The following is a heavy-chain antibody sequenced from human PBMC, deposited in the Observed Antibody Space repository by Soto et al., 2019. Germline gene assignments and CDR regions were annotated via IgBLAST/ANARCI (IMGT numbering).Heavy chain of an antibody. J-gene: IGHJ6*02. CDR1: GYTFTSYA. V-gene: IGHV1-3*01. CDR2: INAGNGNT. CDR3: ARVVGYYYYGMDV. Sequence: ASVKVSCKASGYTFTSYAMHWVRQAPGQRLEWMGWINAGNGNTKYSQKFQGRVTMTRDTSTSTVYMELSSLRSEDTAVYYCARVVGYYYYGMDVWGQGTTVTVSS.